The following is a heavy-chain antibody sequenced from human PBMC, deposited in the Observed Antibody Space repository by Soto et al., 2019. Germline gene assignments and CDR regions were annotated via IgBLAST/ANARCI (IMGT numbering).Heavy chain of an antibody. CDR3: ASPQSVGAYSLFEY. Sequence: QVQLVQSGAEVTKPGSTVKVSCKASGGTFSSYAISWVRQATGPELEWKGGNIPIFGTANHAPKFQGRDTITADESTITAYMDLSSLRSEDTAVYYCASPQSVGAYSLFEYWDQGTRVTVSS. CDR2: NIPIFGTA. V-gene: IGHV1-69*01. CDR1: GGTFSSYA. J-gene: IGHJ4*02. D-gene: IGHD1-26*01.